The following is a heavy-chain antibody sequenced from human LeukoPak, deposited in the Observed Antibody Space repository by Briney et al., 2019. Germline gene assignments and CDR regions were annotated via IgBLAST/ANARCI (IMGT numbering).Heavy chain of an antibody. Sequence: SVKVSCKASGGTFSSYAISWVRQAPGQGLEWMGGIIPIFGTANYAQKFQGRVTITADESTSTAYMELSSLRSEDTAVYYCAADSHDYGDYVFANYWGQGTLVTVSS. CDR1: GGTFSSYA. J-gene: IGHJ4*02. V-gene: IGHV1-69*13. CDR2: IIPIFGTA. CDR3: AADSHDYGDYVFANY. D-gene: IGHD4-17*01.